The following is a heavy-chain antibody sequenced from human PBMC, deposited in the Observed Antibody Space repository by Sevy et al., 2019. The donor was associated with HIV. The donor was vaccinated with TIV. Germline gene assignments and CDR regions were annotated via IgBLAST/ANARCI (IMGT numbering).Heavy chain of an antibody. CDR1: GFSVSTHA. CDR3: TRDAGYSTGWYPSDY. J-gene: IGHJ4*02. V-gene: IGHV3-30-3*01. CDR2: ISYDGSSK. D-gene: IGHD6-19*01. Sequence: GGSLRLSCAASGFSVSTHAMHWVRQAPGKGLEWVALISYDGSSKYYADSVKGRLTISRDNSKNTLHLQMSSLRPDDTAVYYCTRDAGYSTGWYPSDYWGQGTLVTVSS.